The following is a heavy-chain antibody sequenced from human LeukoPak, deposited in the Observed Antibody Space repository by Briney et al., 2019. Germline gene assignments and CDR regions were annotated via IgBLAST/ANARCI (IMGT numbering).Heavy chain of an antibody. J-gene: IGHJ4*02. CDR2: IRQDGSEK. Sequence: GGSLRLSCAASGFTFSSYWMSWVRQAPGKGLEWVANIRQDGSEKYYVDSVKGRFTISRDNAKNSLYLQMNSLRAEDTAVYYCASHSSSWGQYYFDYWGQGTLVTVSS. D-gene: IGHD6-13*01. CDR3: ASHSSSWGQYYFDY. CDR1: GFTFSSYW. V-gene: IGHV3-7*01.